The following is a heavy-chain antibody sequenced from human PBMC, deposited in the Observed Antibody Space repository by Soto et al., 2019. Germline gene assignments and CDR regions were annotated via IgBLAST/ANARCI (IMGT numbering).Heavy chain of an antibody. V-gene: IGHV3-43*01. Sequence: EVQLVESGGVVVQPGGSLRLSCAASGFTFDDYTMHWVRQAPGKGLEWVSLISWDGGSTYYADSVKGRFTISRDNSKNSLYLQMNSLRTEDTALYYCAKSGGRDPRSIRFLEWLQIDYWGQGTLVTVSS. CDR3: AKSGGRDPRSIRFLEWLQIDY. CDR2: ISWDGGST. CDR1: GFTFDDYT. D-gene: IGHD3-3*01. J-gene: IGHJ4*02.